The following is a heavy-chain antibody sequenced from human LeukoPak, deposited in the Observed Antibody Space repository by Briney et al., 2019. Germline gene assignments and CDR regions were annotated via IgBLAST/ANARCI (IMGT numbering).Heavy chain of an antibody. CDR3: ARDRDNYYGSGSYYYFDY. D-gene: IGHD3-10*01. Sequence: SETLSLTCTVSGGSISSSSYYWGWIRQPPGKGLEWIGSIYYSGSTYYNPSLKSRVTISVDTSKNRFSLKLSSVTAADTAVYYCARDRDNYYGSGSYYYFDYWGQGTLVTVSS. J-gene: IGHJ4*02. V-gene: IGHV4-39*07. CDR2: IYYSGST. CDR1: GGSISSSSYY.